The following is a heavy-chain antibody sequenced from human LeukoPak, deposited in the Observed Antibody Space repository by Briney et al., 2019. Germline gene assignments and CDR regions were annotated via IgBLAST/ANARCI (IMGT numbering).Heavy chain of an antibody. CDR2: IYYSGST. J-gene: IGHJ3*02. Sequence: SETLSLTCTVSGGSVSSGSYYWSWIRQPPGKGLEWIGYIYYSGSTNYNPSLKSRVTISVDTSKNQFSLKLSSVTAADTAVYYCAIEAAAANDAFDIWGQGTMVTVSS. D-gene: IGHD2-2*01. V-gene: IGHV4-61*01. CDR3: AIEAAAANDAFDI. CDR1: GGSVSSGSYY.